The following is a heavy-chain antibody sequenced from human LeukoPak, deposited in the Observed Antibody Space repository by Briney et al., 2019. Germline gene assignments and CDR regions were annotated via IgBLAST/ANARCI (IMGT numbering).Heavy chain of an antibody. D-gene: IGHD5-18*01. CDR3: AKSPIQLWLVVDY. CDR1: GFTFSNYA. J-gene: IGHJ4*02. CDR2: ISDSGGGT. Sequence: GGSLRLSCAASGFTFSNYAMNWVRQAPGKGLEWVSGISDSGGGTYYGDSVKGRVTISRDNSKNTLYLEMNSLRAEDTAVYYCAKSPIQLWLVVDYWGQGTLVTVSS. V-gene: IGHV3-23*01.